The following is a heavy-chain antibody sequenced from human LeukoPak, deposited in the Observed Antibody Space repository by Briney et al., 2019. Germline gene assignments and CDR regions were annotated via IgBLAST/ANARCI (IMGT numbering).Heavy chain of an antibody. J-gene: IGHJ3*02. CDR1: GFTFRSHA. Sequence: PGGSLRLSCAASGFTFRSHAMTWVRQAPGKGLEWVSSISSTGSRTFYADSVKGRFTISRDNSKNTLYLQMNSLRAEDTAVYYCARDPWGSEAFDIWGQGTMVTVSS. CDR2: ISSTGSRT. CDR3: ARDPWGSEAFDI. V-gene: IGHV3-23*01. D-gene: IGHD7-27*01.